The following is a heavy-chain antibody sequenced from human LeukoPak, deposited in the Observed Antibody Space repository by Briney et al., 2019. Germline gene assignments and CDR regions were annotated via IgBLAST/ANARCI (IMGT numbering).Heavy chain of an antibody. CDR3: SRDRMGTKSFDY. V-gene: IGHV3-66*01. D-gene: IGHD5-24*01. CDR2: ISSGGST. Sequence: PGESLRLSCAASGFTVRSNYMSWVRQAPGKGLEWVSVISSGGSTYCADSVKGRFTISRDSSKNTLYLQMKSLRAEDTALHYCSRDRMGTKSFDYWGQGTLVTVSS. J-gene: IGHJ4*02. CDR1: GFTVRSNY.